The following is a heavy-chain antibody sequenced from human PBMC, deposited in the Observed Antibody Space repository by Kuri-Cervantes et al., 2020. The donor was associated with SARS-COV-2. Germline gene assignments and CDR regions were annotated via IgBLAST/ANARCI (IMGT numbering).Heavy chain of an antibody. V-gene: IGHV6-1*01. D-gene: IGHD3-3*01. J-gene: IGHJ6*02. CDR1: GDSVSSNSAA. CDR2: TYYRSKWYN. Sequence: SETLSLTCAISGDSVSSNSAAWNWIRQSPSRGLEWLGRTYYRSKWYNDYAVSVKSRITINPDTSKNQFSLQLNSVTPEDTAVYYCASDRSIFGVVTPRMDYYYGMDVWGQGTTVTVSS. CDR3: ASDRSIFGVVTPRMDYYYGMDV.